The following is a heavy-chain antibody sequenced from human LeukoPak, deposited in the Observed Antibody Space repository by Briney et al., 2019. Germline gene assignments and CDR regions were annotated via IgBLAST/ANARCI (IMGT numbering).Heavy chain of an antibody. V-gene: IGHV1-2*02. CDR3: ARGMEPYYYMDV. D-gene: IGHD1-26*01. Sequence: ASVKVSCKASGYTFTSYDINWVRQATGQGLEWMGWMNPNSGGTNYAQKFQGRVTMTRDTSISTAYMELSRLRSDDTAVYYCARGMEPYYYMDVWGKGTTVTVSS. J-gene: IGHJ6*03. CDR2: MNPNSGGT. CDR1: GYTFTSYD.